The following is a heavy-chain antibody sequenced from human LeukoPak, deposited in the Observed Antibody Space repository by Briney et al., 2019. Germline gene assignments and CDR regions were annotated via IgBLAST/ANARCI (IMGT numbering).Heavy chain of an antibody. D-gene: IGHD3-10*01. CDR3: AKRGPGSPESGKYYFNY. J-gene: IGHJ4*02. CDR1: GFAFSSYG. CDR2: IHYDSTTE. Sequence: GGSLRLSCAASGFAFSSYGMHWVRQAPGKGLEWVAYIHYDSTTEDYADSVKGRFTISRDNSKNTLSLQMNSLRAEDTAVYYCAKRGPGSPESGKYYFNYWGQGTLVTVSS. V-gene: IGHV3-30*02.